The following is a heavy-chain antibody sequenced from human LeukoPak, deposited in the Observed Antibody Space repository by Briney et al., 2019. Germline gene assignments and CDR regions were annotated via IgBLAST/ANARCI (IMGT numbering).Heavy chain of an antibody. D-gene: IGHD1-26*01. CDR3: AKAGVGATLYYGMDV. Sequence: GGSLRLSCAASGFTFSNFAMSWVRQAPGKGLEWVSAITGSGGSTYYADSVKGRFTLSGDNSKNTLSLQMNSLRTEDTALYYCAKAGVGATLYYGMDVWGQGTTVTVSS. J-gene: IGHJ6*02. V-gene: IGHV3-23*01. CDR1: GFTFSNFA. CDR2: ITGSGGST.